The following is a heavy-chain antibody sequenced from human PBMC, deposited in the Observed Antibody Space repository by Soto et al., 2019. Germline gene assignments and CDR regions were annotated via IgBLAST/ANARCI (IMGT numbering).Heavy chain of an antibody. Sequence: QVQLQESGPGLVKPSETLSLTCTVSGGSFTSDYWSWIRPPPGKGLQWIGYIYYNGTTNYNPSLKSRLTISQDTAKGQISLELTSLPAAYTAVYYCASHSGVAALGGLDHWCQGTLVTVSS. CDR2: IYYNGTT. CDR3: ASHSGVAALGGLDH. CDR1: GGSFTSDY. V-gene: IGHV4-59*08. J-gene: IGHJ4*02. D-gene: IGHD2-8*01.